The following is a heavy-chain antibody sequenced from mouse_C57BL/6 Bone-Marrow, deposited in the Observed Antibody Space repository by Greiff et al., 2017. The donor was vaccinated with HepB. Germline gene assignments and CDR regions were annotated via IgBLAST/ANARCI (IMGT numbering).Heavy chain of an antibody. CDR3: AAYYYRRYFDY. CDR1: GYTFTSYT. CDR2: INPSSGYT. D-gene: IGHD2-12*01. V-gene: IGHV1-4*01. J-gene: IGHJ2*01. Sequence: VKLQESGAELARPGASVKMSCKASGYTFTSYTMHWVKQRPGQGLEWMGYINPSSGYTKYNQKFKDKATLTADKSSSTAYMQLSSLTSEDSAVYYCAAYYYRRYFDYWGQGTTLTVSS.